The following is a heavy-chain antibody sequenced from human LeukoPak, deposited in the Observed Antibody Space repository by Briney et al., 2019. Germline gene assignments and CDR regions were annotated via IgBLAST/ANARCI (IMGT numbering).Heavy chain of an antibody. J-gene: IGHJ4*02. D-gene: IGHD3-3*01. CDR1: GFTCSSYW. V-gene: IGHV3-7*01. CDR3: ARDYDFWSGYYDY. Sequence: PGGALRLSCAASGFTCSSYWMSLVRQAPGEGLEWVANIKQDGSEKSYVDSVKGRFTISRDNAKNSLYLQMNSLRAEDTAVYYCARDYDFWSGYYDYWGQGTLVTVSS. CDR2: IKQDGSEK.